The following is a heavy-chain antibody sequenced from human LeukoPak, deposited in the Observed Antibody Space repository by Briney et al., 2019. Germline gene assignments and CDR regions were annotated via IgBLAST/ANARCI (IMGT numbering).Heavy chain of an antibody. D-gene: IGHD2-15*01. CDR1: GFTFSSYA. V-gene: IGHV3-30-3*01. CDR3: ARVRYCSGGSCWDYFDY. Sequence: GGSLRLSCAASGFTFSSYAMHWVRQAPGKGLEWVAVISYDGSNKYYADSVKGRFTISRDTSKNMLYLQMNSLRAEDTAVYYCARVRYCSGGSCWDYFDYWGQGTLVTVSS. CDR2: ISYDGSNK. J-gene: IGHJ4*02.